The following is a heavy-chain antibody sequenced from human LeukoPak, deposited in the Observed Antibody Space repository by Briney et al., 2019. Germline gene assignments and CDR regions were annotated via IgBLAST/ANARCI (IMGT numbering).Heavy chain of an antibody. Sequence: SVKVSCKASGGTFSSYAISWVRQAPGQGLEWMGGIIPIFGTANYAQKFQGRVTITADKSTSTAYMELSSLRSEDTAVYYCARIKVPAAIGYFDYWGQGTLVTVSS. J-gene: IGHJ4*02. CDR3: ARIKVPAAIGYFDY. CDR2: IIPIFGTA. D-gene: IGHD2-2*02. V-gene: IGHV1-69*06. CDR1: GGTFSSYA.